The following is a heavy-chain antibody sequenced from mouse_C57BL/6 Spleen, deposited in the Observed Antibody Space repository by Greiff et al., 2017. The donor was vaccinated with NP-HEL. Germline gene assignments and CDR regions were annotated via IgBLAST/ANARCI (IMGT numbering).Heavy chain of an antibody. CDR1: GYTFTDYE. CDR3: TRRDYCNYGFAY. V-gene: IGHV1-15*01. J-gene: IGHJ3*01. CDR2: IDPETGGT. D-gene: IGHD2-1*01. Sequence: QVQLQQSGAELVRPGASVTLSCKASGYTFTDYEMHWVKQTPVHGLEWIGAIDPETGGTAYNQKFKGKAILTADKSSSTAYMELRSLTSEDSAVYYCTRRDYCNYGFAYWGQGTLVTVSA.